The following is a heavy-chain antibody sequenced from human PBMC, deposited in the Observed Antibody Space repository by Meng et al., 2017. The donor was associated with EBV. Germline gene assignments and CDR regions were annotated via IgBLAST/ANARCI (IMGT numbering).Heavy chain of an antibody. D-gene: IGHD3-10*01. V-gene: IGHV1-69*01. CDR3: ASESGRGYTPDY. J-gene: IGHJ4*02. Sequence: QVQLVQSAAAVKKPGSSGKVPCKTSGGPFRYYAISWVRQAPGQGLEWLGGFLPRLGAPNYAQKFHGRVKITADESTSTHYMDLSSLRSEDTAIYYCASESGRGYTPDYWGQGTLVTVSS. CDR1: GGPFRYYA. CDR2: FLPRLGAP.